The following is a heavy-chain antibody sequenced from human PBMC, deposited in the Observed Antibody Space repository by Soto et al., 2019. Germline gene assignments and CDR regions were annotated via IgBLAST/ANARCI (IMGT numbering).Heavy chain of an antibody. Sequence: PSETLSLTCXVSGGSISSSSYYWGWIRQPPGKGLEWIGSIFYSGSTYYNPSLKSRVTISVDTSKNQFSLKLSSVTAADTAVYYCASIAVAGGYFDYWGQGTLVTV. D-gene: IGHD6-19*01. CDR1: GGSISSSSYY. CDR2: IFYSGST. V-gene: IGHV4-39*01. CDR3: ASIAVAGGYFDY. J-gene: IGHJ4*02.